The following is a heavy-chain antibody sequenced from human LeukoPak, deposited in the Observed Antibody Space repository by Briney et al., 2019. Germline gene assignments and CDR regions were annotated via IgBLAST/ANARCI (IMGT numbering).Heavy chain of an antibody. CDR1: GYPFSDFY. D-gene: IGHD3-10*02. J-gene: IGHJ4*02. Sequence: ASVKVSCKASGYPFSDFYMHWVRQAPGQGLEWMGWINPKSGDTNFAERFQGRVTLTTDMSITTAYMEINGLTSADTATYYCTRVADVYFVHKYWGQGSMVTVAS. V-gene: IGHV1-2*02. CDR2: INPKSGDT. CDR3: TRVADVYFVHKY.